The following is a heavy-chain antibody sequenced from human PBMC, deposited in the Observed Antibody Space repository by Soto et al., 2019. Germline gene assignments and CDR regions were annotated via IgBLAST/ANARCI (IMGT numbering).Heavy chain of an antibody. CDR3: ARPLSAGSGAFDI. CDR1: GASITSDSYF. Sequence: PSETLSLTCTVSGASITSDSYFWVWIRQPPGKGLEWIGSIYFGGSTYYNPSLKSRVTISVDTSRNQFSLNLISVTAADTAVYYCARPLSAGSGAFDIWGQGTMVTVSS. CDR2: IYFGGST. J-gene: IGHJ3*02. D-gene: IGHD3-3*02. V-gene: IGHV4-39*01.